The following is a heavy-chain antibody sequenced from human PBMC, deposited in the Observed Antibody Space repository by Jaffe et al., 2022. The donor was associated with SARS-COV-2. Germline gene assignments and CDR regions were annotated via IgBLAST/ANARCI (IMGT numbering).Heavy chain of an antibody. V-gene: IGHV3-30*04. CDR1: GFNFRNYA. J-gene: IGHJ6*03. D-gene: IGHD4-17*01. CDR3: ARDAWATVTAFYYYLDV. CDR2: ISNDGTKK. Sequence: QVQLVEFGGGVVQPGRSLRLSCAASGFNFRNYAMDWVRQAPGKGLEWVAVISNDGTKKYYADSVKGRFTVSRDNSQNTLYLQMNSLKVEDTAVYYCARDAWATVTAFYYYLDVWGKGTTVTVSS.